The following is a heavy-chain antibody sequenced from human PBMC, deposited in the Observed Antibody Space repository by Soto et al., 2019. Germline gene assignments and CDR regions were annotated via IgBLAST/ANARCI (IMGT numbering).Heavy chain of an antibody. D-gene: IGHD6-6*01. CDR3: ARDPGLDSSSSGNFDY. V-gene: IGHV3-33*01. Sequence: PGGSLRVSCAASGFTFSSYGMHWVRQAPGKGLEWVAVIWYDGSNKYYADSVKGRFTISRDNSKNTLYLQMNSLRAEDTAVYYCARDPGLDSSSSGNFDYWGQGTLVTVSS. CDR1: GFTFSSYG. J-gene: IGHJ4*02. CDR2: IWYDGSNK.